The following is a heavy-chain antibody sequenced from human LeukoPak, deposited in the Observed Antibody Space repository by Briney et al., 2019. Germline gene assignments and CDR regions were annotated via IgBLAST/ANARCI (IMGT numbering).Heavy chain of an antibody. V-gene: IGHV4-59*08. D-gene: IGHD1-26*01. CDR2: IYHSGST. J-gene: IGHJ4*02. CDR3: ARHAVVGATTDYFDY. Sequence: SETLSLTCTVSGGSIGSYYWSWIRQPPGKGLECIGYIYHSGSTNYNPSLKSRVTISVDTSKNQLSLKLSSVTAADTAVYYCARHAVVGATTDYFDYWGQGTLVTVSS. CDR1: GGSIGSYY.